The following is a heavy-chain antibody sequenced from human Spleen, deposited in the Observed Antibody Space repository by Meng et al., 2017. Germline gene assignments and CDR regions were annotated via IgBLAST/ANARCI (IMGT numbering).Heavy chain of an antibody. CDR1: GFTFTNSW. Sequence: EVQLVESGGGLVKPGGSLRLSCATSGFTFTNSWMGRVRQAPGKGLEWVGRIKSKDAGGTIDYAAPVKGRFTISRDDSKSILYLEMNSLKIEDTAVYYCTADTPMFIAQIDYWGQGTLVTVSS. CDR2: IKSKDAGGTI. CDR3: TADTPMFIAQIDY. D-gene: IGHD5-18*01. V-gene: IGHV3-15*01. J-gene: IGHJ4*02.